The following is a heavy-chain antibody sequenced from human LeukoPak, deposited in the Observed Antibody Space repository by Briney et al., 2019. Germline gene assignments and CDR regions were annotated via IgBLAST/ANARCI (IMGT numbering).Heavy chain of an antibody. D-gene: IGHD2-15*01. CDR3: AREVGYCSGGSCYEYFDY. Sequence: ASVKVSCKASGYTFTSYYMHWARQAPGQGLEWMGIINPSGGRTSYAQKLQGRVTMTRDTSTSTVYMELSSLRSEDTAVYYCAREVGYCSGGSCYEYFDYWGQGTLVTVSS. CDR2: INPSGGRT. V-gene: IGHV1-46*01. CDR1: GYTFTSYY. J-gene: IGHJ4*02.